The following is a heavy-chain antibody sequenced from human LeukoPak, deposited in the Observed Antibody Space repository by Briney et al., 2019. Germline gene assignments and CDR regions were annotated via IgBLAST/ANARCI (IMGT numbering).Heavy chain of an antibody. D-gene: IGHD6-6*01. CDR1: GGTFTSYD. Sequence: ASVKVFCKASGGTFTSYDINWVRQATGQGLEWMGWMNPNSGNTGYAQKFQGRVTITRNTSISTAYMELSSLRSEDTAVYYCARGARYSSSNFDYWGQGTLVTVSS. CDR3: ARGARYSSSNFDY. V-gene: IGHV1-8*03. J-gene: IGHJ4*02. CDR2: MNPNSGNT.